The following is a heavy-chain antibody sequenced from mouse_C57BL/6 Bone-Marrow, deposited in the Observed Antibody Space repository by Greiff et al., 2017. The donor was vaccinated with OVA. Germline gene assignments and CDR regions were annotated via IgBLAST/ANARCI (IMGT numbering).Heavy chain of an antibody. D-gene: IGHD1-1*01. CDR1: GYTFTDYE. CDR3: TRDRFITTVVATNYFDY. CDR2: IDPETGGT. Sequence: QVQLQQSGAELVRPGASVTLSCKASGYTFTDYEMHWVKQTPVHGLEWIGAIDPETGGTAYNQKFKGKAILTADKSSSTAYMELRSLTSEDSAVYYCTRDRFITTVVATNYFDYWGQGTTLTVSS. V-gene: IGHV1-15*01. J-gene: IGHJ2*01.